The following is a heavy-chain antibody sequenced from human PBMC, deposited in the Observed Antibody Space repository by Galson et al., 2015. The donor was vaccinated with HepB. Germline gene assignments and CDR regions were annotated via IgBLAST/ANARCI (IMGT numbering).Heavy chain of an antibody. CDR2: IKSKTDGGTT. J-gene: IGHJ6*02. D-gene: IGHD2-2*01. CDR1: GFTFSNAW. V-gene: IGHV3-15*01. CDR3: TTGIVVVPAAMMDYYYGMDV. Sequence: SLRLSCAASGFTFSNAWMSWVRQAPGKGLEWVGRIKSKTDGGTTDYAAPVKGRFTISRDDSKNTLYLQMNSLKTEDTAVYYCTTGIVVVPAAMMDYYYGMDVWGQGTTVTVSS.